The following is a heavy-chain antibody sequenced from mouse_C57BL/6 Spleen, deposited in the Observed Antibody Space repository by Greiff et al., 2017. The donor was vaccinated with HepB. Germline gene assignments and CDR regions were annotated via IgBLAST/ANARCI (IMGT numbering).Heavy chain of an antibody. CDR2: IYPGDGDT. J-gene: IGHJ3*01. V-gene: IGHV1-82*01. Sequence: VQLQQSGPELVKPGALVKISCKASGYAFSSSWMNWVKQRPGKGLEWIGRIYPGDGDTNYNGKFKGKATLTADKSSSTAYMQLSSLTSEDSAVYFCAREDYDFAYWGQGTLVTVSA. CDR1: GYAFSSSW. D-gene: IGHD2-4*01. CDR3: AREDYDFAY.